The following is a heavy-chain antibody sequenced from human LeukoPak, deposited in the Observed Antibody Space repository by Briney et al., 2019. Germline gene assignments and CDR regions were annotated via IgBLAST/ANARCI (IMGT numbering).Heavy chain of an antibody. CDR1: GFTFSAYA. CDR3: ARRKGPYGSGTYYDS. Sequence: GGSLRLSCTASGFTFSAYAMTWVRQAPGKGLEWISSMSSGSRYIYYADSVRGRFTITRDNAKKSLYLQMNSLGVDDTVLYYCARRKGPYGSGTYYDSWGQGTLVSVSS. J-gene: IGHJ4*02. D-gene: IGHD3-10*01. V-gene: IGHV3-21*04. CDR2: MSSGSRYI.